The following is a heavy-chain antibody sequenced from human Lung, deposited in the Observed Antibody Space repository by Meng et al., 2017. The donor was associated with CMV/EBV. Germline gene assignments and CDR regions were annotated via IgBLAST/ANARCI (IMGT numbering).Heavy chain of an antibody. CDR3: ARGESINY. V-gene: IGHV1-46*01. J-gene: IGHJ4*02. D-gene: IGHD3-10*01. CDR2: VNPAGGDA. Sequence: SVXVSCKASGYTFTSYYLHWIRQAPGQGLEWMGIVNPAGGDATYARTFEGRVTMTRDRSTDTVYLELNRLTPEDTAVYYCARGESINYWGQGTRVTVSS. CDR1: GYTFTSYY.